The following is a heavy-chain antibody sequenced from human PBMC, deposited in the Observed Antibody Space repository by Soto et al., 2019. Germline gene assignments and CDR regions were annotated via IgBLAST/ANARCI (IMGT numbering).Heavy chain of an antibody. CDR2: ISAYNGNT. D-gene: IGHD3-3*01. V-gene: IGHV1-18*01. CDR3: ARVNMYYDFWSGYYDDY. J-gene: IGHJ4*02. Sequence: DSVKVSCKASGYTFTSYGISWVRQAPGQGLEWMGWISAYNGNTNYAQKLQGRVTMTADTSTSTAYMELRSLRSDDTAVYYCARVNMYYDFWSGYYDDYCGQVSLVPVSS. CDR1: GYTFTSYG.